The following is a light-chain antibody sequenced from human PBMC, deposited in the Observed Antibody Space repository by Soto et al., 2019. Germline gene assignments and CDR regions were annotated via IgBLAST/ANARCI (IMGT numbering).Light chain of an antibody. Sequence: HSALTQPASVSGSPGQSIAISCTGTGSDVGGYRYVSWYQQHPGKAPKLIIYDVSNRPSGVSDRFSGSTSGNTASLTISGLQSEDEADYYCDSYKSSSSYFLGTGPKVTVL. CDR3: DSYKSSSSYF. CDR1: GSDVGGYRY. V-gene: IGLV2-14*01. J-gene: IGLJ1*01. CDR2: DVS.